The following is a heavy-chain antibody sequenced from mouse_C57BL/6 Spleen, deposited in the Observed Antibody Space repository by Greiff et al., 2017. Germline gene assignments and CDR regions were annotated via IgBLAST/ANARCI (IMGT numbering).Heavy chain of an antibody. J-gene: IGHJ3*01. CDR3: TGGYGTWFAY. Sequence: EVQRVESGGGLVQPGGSMKLSCVASGFTFSNYWMNWVRQSPEKGLEWVAQIRLKSDNYATHYAESVKGRFTISRDDSKSSVYLQMNNLRAEDTGIYYCTGGYGTWFAYWGQGTLVTVSA. D-gene: IGHD1-1*01. CDR2: IRLKSDNYAT. V-gene: IGHV6-3*01. CDR1: GFTFSNYW.